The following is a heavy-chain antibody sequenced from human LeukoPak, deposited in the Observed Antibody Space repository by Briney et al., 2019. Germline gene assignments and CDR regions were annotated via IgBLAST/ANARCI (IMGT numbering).Heavy chain of an antibody. D-gene: IGHD3-22*01. J-gene: IGHJ4*02. CDR3: AQDIPIEQVPGLGPGS. CDR2: MQFDGSVE. CDR1: GYTLSNYG. Sequence: GGSLRLSCVVSGYTLSNYGIHWVCQAPGKGLEWVTFMQFDGSVEFYADSVKGRFTMSRDNSKNTAFLRMSGLRTEGTAVYFCAQDIPIEQVPGLGPGSWGRGTLVTVSS. V-gene: IGHV3-30*02.